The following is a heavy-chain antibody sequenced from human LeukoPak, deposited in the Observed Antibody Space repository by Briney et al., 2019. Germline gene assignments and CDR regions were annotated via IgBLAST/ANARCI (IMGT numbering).Heavy chain of an antibody. V-gene: IGHV3-21*05. J-gene: IGHJ4*02. CDR3: AREVQLERLAFGKEGSAFDY. Sequence: GGSLRLSCAASGSTFSTSAMNWVRQAPGKGLEWVSYITGSSTSIYYADSVKGRFTISRDNAKNSLYLQMNSLRAEDTAVYYCAREVQLERLAFGKEGSAFDYWGQGTLVTVSS. D-gene: IGHD1-1*01. CDR1: GSTFSTSA. CDR2: ITGSSTSI.